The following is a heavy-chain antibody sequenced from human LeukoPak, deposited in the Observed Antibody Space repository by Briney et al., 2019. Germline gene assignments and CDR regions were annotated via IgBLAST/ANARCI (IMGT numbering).Heavy chain of an antibody. V-gene: IGHV1-24*01. CDR1: GYTLTELS. J-gene: IGHJ3*02. Sequence: ASVKVSCKVSGYTLTELSMHWVRQAPGKGLEWMGGFDPEDGETIYAQKFQGRVTMTEDTSTDTAYMELSSLRSEDTAVYYCLIYDSSGQGVPDAFDIWGQGTQVTVSS. D-gene: IGHD3-22*01. CDR2: FDPEDGET. CDR3: LIYDSSGQGVPDAFDI.